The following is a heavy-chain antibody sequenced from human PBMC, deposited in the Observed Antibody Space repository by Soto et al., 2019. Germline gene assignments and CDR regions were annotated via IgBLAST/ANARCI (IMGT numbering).Heavy chain of an antibody. D-gene: IGHD1-26*01. Sequence: SVKVSCKASGYHLMPYGVNCMRQAPGQGLEWMGWISPWKGNTNYAQSFQGTVTLTTDTSTSTAYMELRSLTSADTAVYYCARDLDPSGSYXTDYWGPGTLVTVSS. J-gene: IGHJ4*02. CDR1: GYHLMPYG. CDR2: ISPWKGNT. CDR3: ARDLDPSGSYXTDY. V-gene: IGHV1-18*04.